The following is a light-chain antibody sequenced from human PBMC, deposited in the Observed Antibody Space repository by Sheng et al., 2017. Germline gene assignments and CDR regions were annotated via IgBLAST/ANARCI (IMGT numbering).Light chain of an antibody. CDR2: DNT. J-gene: IGLJ2*01. Sequence: ILTQPPSLSAAPGQKVTISCSGSTSNIGINYVAWYQQLPGTAPKLLIYDNTQRPSGIPDRFSGSKSAASASLAITGLQAEDEAVYYCHSYDRSLNAVVFGGGTKLTVL. CDR1: TSNIGINY. CDR3: HSYDRSLNAVV. V-gene: IGLV1-51*01.